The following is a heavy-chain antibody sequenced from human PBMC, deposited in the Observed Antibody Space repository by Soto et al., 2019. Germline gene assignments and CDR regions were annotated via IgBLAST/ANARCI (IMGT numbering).Heavy chain of an antibody. V-gene: IGHV3-48*02. Sequence: EVQLVEFGGGLVQPGGSLRLSCVGSGFSFSNHHMNWIRQAPGKGLGWFSYISISSDHKYYADSVRGLFTVSRDNAKKSLYLQMNSLSDEDAAVYYFVRDICVYGSHWFDPWGQGTLVTVSS. J-gene: IGHJ5*02. D-gene: IGHD3-10*01. CDR2: ISISSDHK. CDR1: GFSFSNHH. CDR3: VRDICVYGSHWFDP.